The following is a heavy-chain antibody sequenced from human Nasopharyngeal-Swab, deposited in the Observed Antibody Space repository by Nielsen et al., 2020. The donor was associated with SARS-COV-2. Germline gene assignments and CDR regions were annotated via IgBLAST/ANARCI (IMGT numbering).Heavy chain of an antibody. V-gene: IGHV3-30*03. Sequence: GESLKISCAASGFTFSSSGMDWVRQAPGKGLEWVAVISYDGSNEYYGDSVKGRFTISRDNSKNTLYLQMNSLRVDDTAVYYCARGRRRFIVVVPAAIEDYYYYMDVWGKGTTVTVSS. CDR2: ISYDGSNE. D-gene: IGHD2-2*02. CDR1: GFTFSSSG. J-gene: IGHJ6*03. CDR3: ARGRRRFIVVVPAAIEDYYYYMDV.